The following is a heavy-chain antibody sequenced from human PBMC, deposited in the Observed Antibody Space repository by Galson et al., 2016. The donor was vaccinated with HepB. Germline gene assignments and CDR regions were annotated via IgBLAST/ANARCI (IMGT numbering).Heavy chain of an antibody. Sequence: SLRLSCAASGFTFNSYWMHWVRQAPGKGLVWVSRISSDGTSIIYADSVKGRFTISRDNAKNTLYLQMNSLRAEDTAVYYCARQQWPQVFDYWGQGTLVTVSP. D-gene: IGHD6-19*01. J-gene: IGHJ4*02. CDR1: GFTFNSYW. CDR2: ISSDGTSI. V-gene: IGHV3-74*01. CDR3: ARQQWPQVFDY.